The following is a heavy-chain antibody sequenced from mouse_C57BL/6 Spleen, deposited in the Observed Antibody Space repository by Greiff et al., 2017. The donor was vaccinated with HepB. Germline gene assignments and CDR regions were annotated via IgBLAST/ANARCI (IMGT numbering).Heavy chain of an antibody. CDR2: IYPSDSET. J-gene: IGHJ3*01. CDR1: GYTFTSYW. Sequence: VQLQQSGAELVRPGSSVKLSCKASGYTFTSYWMDWVKQRPGQGLEWIGNIYPSDSETHYNQKFKDKATLTVDKSSSTAYMQLSSLTSEDSAVYYCARSDDYDGCAYWGQGTLVTVSA. V-gene: IGHV1-61*01. CDR3: ARSDDYDGCAY. D-gene: IGHD2-4*01.